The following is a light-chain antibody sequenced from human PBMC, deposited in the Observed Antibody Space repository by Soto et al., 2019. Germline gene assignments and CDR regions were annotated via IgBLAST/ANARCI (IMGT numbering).Light chain of an antibody. Sequence: IQMTPSPSTLSGSVGDRVTITVRASQTISSWLAWYQQKARKAPKLLIYKASTLKSGVPSRFSGSGSGTEFTLTISSLQPDDFATYYCQHYNSYSEAFGQGTKVDTK. J-gene: IGKJ1*01. CDR3: QHYNSYSEA. CDR1: QTISSW. CDR2: KAS. V-gene: IGKV1-5*03.